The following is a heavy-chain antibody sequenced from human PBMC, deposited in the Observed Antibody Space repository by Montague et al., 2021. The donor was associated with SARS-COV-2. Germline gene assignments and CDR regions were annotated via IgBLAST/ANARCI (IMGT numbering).Heavy chain of an antibody. Sequence: TLSLTCTVSGGSISSGDYYWSWIRQPPGKGLEWIGYIYYSGSTYYNPSLKSRVTISVDTSKNQFPLKLSSVTAADTAVYYCARGSGCSGGSCYSEWDPYYYYGMDVWGQGTTVTVSS. D-gene: IGHD2-15*01. V-gene: IGHV4-30-4*01. J-gene: IGHJ6*02. CDR1: GGSISSGDYY. CDR2: IYYSGST. CDR3: ARGSGCSGGSCYSEWDPYYYYGMDV.